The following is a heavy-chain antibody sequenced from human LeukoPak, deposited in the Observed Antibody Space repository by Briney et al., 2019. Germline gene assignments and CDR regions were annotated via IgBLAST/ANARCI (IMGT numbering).Heavy chain of an antibody. J-gene: IGHJ6*02. V-gene: IGHV1-69*04. CDR3: ARDLDTAMEVYYYYYGMDV. Sequence: ASVKVSCKASGGTFSSYAISWVRQAPGQGLEWMGRIIPILGIANYAQKFQGRVTITADKSTSTAYMELSSLRSEDTAVYYCARDLDTAMEVYYYYYGMDVWGQGTTVTVSS. CDR1: GGTFSSYA. D-gene: IGHD5-18*01. CDR2: IIPILGIA.